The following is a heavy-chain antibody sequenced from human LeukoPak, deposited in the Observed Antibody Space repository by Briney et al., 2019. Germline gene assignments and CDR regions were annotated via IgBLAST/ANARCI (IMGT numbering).Heavy chain of an antibody. CDR1: GFIFSNHS. V-gene: IGHV3-21*01. J-gene: IGHJ4*02. CDR3: AKDSTTTGISY. Sequence: GGSLRLSCVVSGFIFSNHSMNWVRQAPGRGLEWVSSISSRGSYRFYADSVRGRFTISRDNASKSLSLQMTSLRGEDTAVYYCAKDSTTTGISYWGQGTLVTVSS. D-gene: IGHD1-1*01. CDR2: ISSRGSYR.